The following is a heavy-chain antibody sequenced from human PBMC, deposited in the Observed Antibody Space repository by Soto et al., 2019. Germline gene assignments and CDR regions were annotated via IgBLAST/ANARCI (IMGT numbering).Heavy chain of an antibody. CDR2: RISNIVTA. CDR1: GGTFSSYA. V-gene: IGHV1-69*06. CDR3: ARFYRSAYYYDSSGYEDAFDI. J-gene: IGHJ3*02. Sequence: SVKVSCKASGGTFSSYAISWVRQASGQGLEWMGGRISNIVTANYAQKFQGIVTIPADKATSTAYMELSSLRSEGTAVYYCARFYRSAYYYDSSGYEDAFDIWG. D-gene: IGHD3-22*01.